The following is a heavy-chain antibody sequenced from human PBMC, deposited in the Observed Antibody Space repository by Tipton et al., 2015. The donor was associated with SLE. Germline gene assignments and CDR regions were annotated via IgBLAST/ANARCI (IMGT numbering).Heavy chain of an antibody. Sequence: TLSLTCTVSGGSISSGSYYWSWIRQPAGKGLEWIGRIYTSGSTNYNPSLKSRVTISVDTSKNQFSLKLSSVTAADTAVYYCGRARVGMGYVSDVWGQGTMVTVSS. CDR1: GGSISSGSYY. J-gene: IGHJ3*01. D-gene: IGHD5-24*01. CDR3: GRARVGMGYVSDV. CDR2: IYTSGST. V-gene: IGHV4-61*02.